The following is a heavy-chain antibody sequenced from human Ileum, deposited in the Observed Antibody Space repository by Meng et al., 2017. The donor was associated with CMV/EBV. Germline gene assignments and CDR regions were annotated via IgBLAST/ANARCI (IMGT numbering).Heavy chain of an antibody. CDR2: ISAYNGDI. V-gene: IGHV1-18*04. CDR1: GYTFSSYS. Sequence: QVQLVQSGAEVKNIGASVKVSCKAPGYTFSSYSFSWVRQAPGQGLEWMGWISAYNGDIKYAQKFRDRVTMTTDTSTSTAYMDLRGLRSDDTAVYYCARDHASSSQLLDYWGQGTLVTVSS. CDR3: ARDHASSSQLLDY. J-gene: IGHJ4*02. D-gene: IGHD6-6*01.